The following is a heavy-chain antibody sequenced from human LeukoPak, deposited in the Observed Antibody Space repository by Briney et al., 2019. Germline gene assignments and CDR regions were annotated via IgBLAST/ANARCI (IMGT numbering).Heavy chain of an antibody. CDR3: AKELDTMFFDY. CDR2: AGWAGGTT. D-gene: IGHD5-18*01. Sequence: PGGSLRLSCATSGFNFDRYTIHWVRQAPGKGLEWVSLAGWAGGTTYYSDSVRGRFTISRDSGKNSVYLQMNSLTTDDTAFYFCAKELDTMFFDYWGQGVLVTVSS. V-gene: IGHV3-43*01. CDR1: GFNFDRYT. J-gene: IGHJ4*02.